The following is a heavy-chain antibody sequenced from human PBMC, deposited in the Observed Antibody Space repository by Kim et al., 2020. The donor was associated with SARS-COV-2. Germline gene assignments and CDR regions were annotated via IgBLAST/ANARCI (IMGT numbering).Heavy chain of an antibody. CDR1: GFTFSSYG. D-gene: IGHD6-13*01. Sequence: GGSLRLSCAASGFTFSSYGMHWVRQAPGKGLEWVAVIWYDGSNKYYADSVKGRFTISRDNSKNTLYLQMNSLRAEDTAVYYCARESEIAAAGGAFDIWGQGTMVTVSS. J-gene: IGHJ3*02. V-gene: IGHV3-33*01. CDR2: IWYDGSNK. CDR3: ARESEIAAAGGAFDI.